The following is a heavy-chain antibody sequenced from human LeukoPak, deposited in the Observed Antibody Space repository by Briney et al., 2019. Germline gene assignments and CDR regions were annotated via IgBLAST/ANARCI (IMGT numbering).Heavy chain of an antibody. D-gene: IGHD5-18*01. CDR2: IIPDFGTT. CDR1: GGTFRSYG. Sequence: SVKVSCKASGGTFRSYGIYWVRQAPGQGLECMGGIIPDFGTTNYAQKFQGRVTITADDSTSTAYMELSGVGSEDTAVYFCAREGVNGYSPFDYWAQGTLVTVS. CDR3: AREGVNGYSPFDY. V-gene: IGHV1-69*01. J-gene: IGHJ4*02.